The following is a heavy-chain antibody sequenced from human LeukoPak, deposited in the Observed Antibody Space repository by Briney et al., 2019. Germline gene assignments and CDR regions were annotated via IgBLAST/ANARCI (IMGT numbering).Heavy chain of an antibody. CDR2: SIPIFGTA. CDR1: GGTFSSYA. CDR3: AARPPMWGVVSEFDY. J-gene: IGHJ4*02. V-gene: IGHV1-69*01. Sequence: SVKVSCKASGGTFSSYAISWVRQAPGQGLEWMGGSIPIFGTANYAQKFQGRVTITADESTSTAYMELSSLRSEDTAVYYCAARPPMWGVVSEFDYWRQGTLVTVCS. D-gene: IGHD3-3*01.